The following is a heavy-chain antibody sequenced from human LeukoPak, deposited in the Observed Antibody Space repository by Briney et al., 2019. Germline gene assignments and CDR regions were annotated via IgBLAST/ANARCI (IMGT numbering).Heavy chain of an antibody. CDR2: INGSGGCT. CDR1: GFTFSNYA. V-gene: IGHV3-23*01. Sequence: GGSLRLSCAASGFTFSNYAMSWVRPAPGKGLEWVSAINGSGGCTYYPDSLKCRVTISRDNSKNTLYLQMTSLRVEETAVYYCAKAQAADYNYYFDYWGQGTLVTVSS. CDR3: AKAQAADYNYYFDY. D-gene: IGHD1-1*01. J-gene: IGHJ4*02.